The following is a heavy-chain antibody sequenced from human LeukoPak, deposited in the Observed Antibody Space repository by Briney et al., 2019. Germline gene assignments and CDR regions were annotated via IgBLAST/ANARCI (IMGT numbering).Heavy chain of an antibody. Sequence: SETLSLTCTVSGGSISSSSYYWGWIRQPPGKGLEWIGSIYYSGSTYYNPSLKSRVTISVDTSKNPFSLKLSSVTAADTAVYYCATIYSYGFRSEYWGQGTLVTVSS. V-gene: IGHV4-39*01. D-gene: IGHD5-18*01. CDR3: ATIYSYGFRSEY. J-gene: IGHJ4*02. CDR2: IYYSGST. CDR1: GGSISSSSYY.